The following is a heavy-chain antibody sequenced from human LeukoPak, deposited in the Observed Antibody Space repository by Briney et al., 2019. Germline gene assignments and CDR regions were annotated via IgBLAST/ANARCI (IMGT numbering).Heavy chain of an antibody. D-gene: IGHD1-1*01. J-gene: IGHJ4*02. Sequence: GGSLRLSCVASGFTFSSYWMHWVRQAPGKGLVWVSRINSDGSGTTYADSVKGRFTISRDNAKNTLYLQMNTLRDEDTAVYYCARDYNWNPPDYWGQGTLVTVSS. CDR3: ARDYNWNPPDY. V-gene: IGHV3-74*01. CDR1: GFTFSSYW. CDR2: INSDGSGT.